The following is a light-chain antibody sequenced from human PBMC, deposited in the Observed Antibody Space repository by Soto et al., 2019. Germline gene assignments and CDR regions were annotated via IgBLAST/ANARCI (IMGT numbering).Light chain of an antibody. CDR3: QQSYRSPYT. CDR2: GAS. V-gene: IGKV1-39*01. J-gene: IGKJ2*01. CDR1: QSINLY. Sequence: GDSVTVTCRASQSINLYLNWYQKKPGKAPTLLIYGASTLQSGVPSRFSGGGSRTDFTLTISSLQTEDFATYYCQQSYRSPYTFGQGTKLEI.